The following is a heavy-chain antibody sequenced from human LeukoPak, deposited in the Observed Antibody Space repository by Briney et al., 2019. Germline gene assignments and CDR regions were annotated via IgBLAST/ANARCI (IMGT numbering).Heavy chain of an antibody. V-gene: IGHV1-69*05. CDR2: IIPIFGTA. Sequence: ASVKVSCKASGGTFSSYAISWVRQAPGQGLEWMGGIIPIFGTANYAQKFQGRVTITTDESTSTAYMELSGLRSEDTAVYYCARAPYPYYYDSSGYYYVYWGQGTLVTVSS. CDR3: ARAPYPYYYDSSGYYYVY. CDR1: GGTFSSYA. J-gene: IGHJ4*02. D-gene: IGHD3-22*01.